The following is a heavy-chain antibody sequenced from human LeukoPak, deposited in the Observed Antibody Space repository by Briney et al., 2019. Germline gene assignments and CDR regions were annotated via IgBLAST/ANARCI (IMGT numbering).Heavy chain of an antibody. V-gene: IGHV3-23*01. D-gene: IGHD3-9*01. CDR2: ITGSGGNT. CDR1: GFTFSNYA. J-gene: IGHJ4*02. CDR3: AKWGDYDVLTGYYVSDY. Sequence: GGSLRLSCAASGFTFSNYAMSWVRQAPGKGLEWVSAITGSGGNTYYADFVKGRFTISRDNSKNTVFLQMNSLRAEDTAVYYCAKWGDYDVLTGYYVSDYWGQGTLVTASS.